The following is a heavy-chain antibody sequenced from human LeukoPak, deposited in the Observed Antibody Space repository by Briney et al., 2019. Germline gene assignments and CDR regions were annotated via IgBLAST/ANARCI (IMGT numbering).Heavy chain of an antibody. D-gene: IGHD3-22*01. Sequence: GRSLRLSCAASGFTFSSYAMHWVRQAPGKGLEWVAVISYDGSNKYYADSVKGRFTISRDNSKNTLYLQMNSLRAEDTAVYYCASLFTMIVVDLRGDAFDIWGQGTMVTVSS. CDR3: ASLFTMIVVDLRGDAFDI. CDR1: GFTFSSYA. J-gene: IGHJ3*02. V-gene: IGHV3-30-3*01. CDR2: ISYDGSNK.